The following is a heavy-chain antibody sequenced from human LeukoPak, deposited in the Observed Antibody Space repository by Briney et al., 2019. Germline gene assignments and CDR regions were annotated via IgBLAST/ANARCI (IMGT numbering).Heavy chain of an antibody. V-gene: IGHV3-33*01. CDR1: GFTFRSYG. CDR3: ARDRAAAMEYYYMDV. CDR2: IWYDGSNK. Sequence: GRSLRLSCAASGFTFRSYGMHWVRQAPGEGLEWVAVIWYDGSNKNYADSVKCRFTISRDNSKNTLYLQMNSLRAEDTAVYYCARDRAAAMEYYYMDVWGKGTTVTVSS. J-gene: IGHJ6*03. D-gene: IGHD2-2*01.